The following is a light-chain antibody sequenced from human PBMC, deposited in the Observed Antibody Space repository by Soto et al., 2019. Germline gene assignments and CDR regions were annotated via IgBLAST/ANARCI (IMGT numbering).Light chain of an antibody. CDR1: QGIRND. Sequence: DIQMTQSPSSLSASVGDRVTFTCRASQGIRNDLGWYQQKAGKAPKRLIYGASSLESGGPSRFSGRGPGTEFTLTVNGLQPEDSGPDFCLQHYGFPAVTCGQGPKVEIK. CDR2: GAS. V-gene: IGKV1-17*01. CDR3: LQHYGFPAVT. J-gene: IGKJ1*01.